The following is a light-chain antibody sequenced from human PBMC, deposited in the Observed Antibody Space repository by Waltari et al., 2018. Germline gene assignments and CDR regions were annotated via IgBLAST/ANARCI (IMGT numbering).Light chain of an antibody. V-gene: IGLV2-14*01. CDR2: EVT. J-gene: IGLJ3*02. CDR3: TSYTTSVTWV. Sequence: QSALTQPASVSGSPGQSLTLSRTGTSRDIGGNNSVSWYQQPPGKAPNLVIFEVTTRPSGVSNRFSGSKSGNTASLTISGLQAEDEADYYCTSYTTSVTWVFGGGTKVTVL. CDR1: SRDIGGNNS.